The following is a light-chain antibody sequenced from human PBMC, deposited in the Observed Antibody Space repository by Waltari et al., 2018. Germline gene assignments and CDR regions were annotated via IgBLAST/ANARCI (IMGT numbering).Light chain of an antibody. Sequence: IPLTQSPFFLSASVGDSVTITCRASQGITSYLAWYQHKPRKAPNLLIYAASTLQSGVPSRFSGSGSGTEFTLTISSLQPEDFATYYCQQLNSYPRITFGQGTRLEIK. CDR1: QGITSY. CDR3: QQLNSYPRIT. J-gene: IGKJ5*01. CDR2: AAS. V-gene: IGKV1-9*01.